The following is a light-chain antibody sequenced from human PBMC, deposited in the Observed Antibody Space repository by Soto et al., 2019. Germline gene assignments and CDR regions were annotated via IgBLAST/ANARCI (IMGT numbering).Light chain of an antibody. Sequence: ELVMTQSPATLSVSPGERATLSCRASQSVNTNLAWYQQIPGQAPSLLIYGASTRATGIPARFSGTGSGTDFTLTISSLQSEDFALDDCQQYNIWWMFAQGTKVDIK. CDR3: QQYNIWWM. CDR1: QSVNTN. V-gene: IGKV3-15*01. CDR2: GAS. J-gene: IGKJ1*01.